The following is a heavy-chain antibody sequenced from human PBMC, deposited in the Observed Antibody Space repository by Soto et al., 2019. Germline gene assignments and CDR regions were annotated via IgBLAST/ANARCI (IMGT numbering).Heavy chain of an antibody. Sequence: SVKVSCKASGFTFTSSAMQWVRQARGQRLEWIGWIVVGSGNTNYAQKFQERVTITRDMSTSTAYMELSSLRSEDTAVYYCAADMAVAGTIGSGYFDYWGQGTLVTVSS. CDR1: GFTFTSSA. CDR2: IVVGSGNT. D-gene: IGHD6-19*01. V-gene: IGHV1-58*02. CDR3: AADMAVAGTIGSGYFDY. J-gene: IGHJ4*02.